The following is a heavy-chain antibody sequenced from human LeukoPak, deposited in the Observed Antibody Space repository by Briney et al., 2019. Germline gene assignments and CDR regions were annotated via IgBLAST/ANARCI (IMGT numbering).Heavy chain of an antibody. J-gene: IGHJ3*02. CDR2: ISSSSSYI. Sequence: PGGSLRLSCAASGFTFSSYSMNWVRQAPGKGLEWVSPISSSSSYIYYADSVKGRFTTSRDNAKNSLYLQMNSLRAEDTGVYYCARDTHYYGSGSPAFDIWGQGTMVTVSS. CDR3: ARDTHYYGSGSPAFDI. D-gene: IGHD3-10*01. V-gene: IGHV3-21*01. CDR1: GFTFSSYS.